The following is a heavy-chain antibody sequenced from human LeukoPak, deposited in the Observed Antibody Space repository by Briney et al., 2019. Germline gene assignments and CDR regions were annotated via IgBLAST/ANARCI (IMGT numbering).Heavy chain of an antibody. CDR2: IYSGGST. CDR1: GFTVSSNY. D-gene: IGHD3-10*01. J-gene: IGHJ5*02. V-gene: IGHV3-53*01. Sequence: GGSLRLSCAASGFTVSSNYMSWVRQAPGKGLEWVSVIYSGGSTYYADSVKGRFTISRDNSKNTLYLQMNSLRAEDTAVYYCARSTMVRGVRFDPWGQGTPVTVSS. CDR3: ARSTMVRGVRFDP.